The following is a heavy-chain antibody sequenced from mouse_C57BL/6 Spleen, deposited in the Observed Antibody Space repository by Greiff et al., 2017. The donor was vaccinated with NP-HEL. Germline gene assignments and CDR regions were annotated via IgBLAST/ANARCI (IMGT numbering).Heavy chain of an antibody. CDR1: GYTFTSYW. V-gene: IGHV1-52*01. CDR2: IDPSDSET. Sequence: QVQLQQPGAELVRPGSSVKLSCKASGYTFTSYWMHWVKQRPIQGLEWIGNIDPSDSETHYNQKFKDKATLTVDKSSSTAYMQLSSLKSEDSAVYYCARGRERMDYWGQGTSVTVSS. CDR3: ARGRERMDY. J-gene: IGHJ4*01.